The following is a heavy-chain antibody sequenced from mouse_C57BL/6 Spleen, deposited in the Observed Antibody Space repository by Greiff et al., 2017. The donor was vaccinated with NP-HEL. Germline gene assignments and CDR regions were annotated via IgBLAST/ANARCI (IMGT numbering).Heavy chain of an antibody. CDR1: GYTFTSYW. V-gene: IGHV1-69*01. CDR2: IDPSDSYT. J-gene: IGHJ2*01. CDR3: ERRGRGDFDY. Sequence: QVQLQQPGAELVMPGASVKLSCKASGYTFTSYWMHWVKQRPGQGLEWIGEIDPSDSYTNYNQKFKGKSTLTVDKSSSTAYMQLSSLTSEYSADYYSERRGRGDFDYWGKGTTLTVAS.